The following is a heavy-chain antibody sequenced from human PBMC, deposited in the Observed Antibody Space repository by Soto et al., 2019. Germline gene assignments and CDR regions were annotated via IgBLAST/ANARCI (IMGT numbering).Heavy chain of an antibody. D-gene: IGHD2-15*01. J-gene: IGHJ6*02. Sequence: QITLKESGPTLVKPTQTLTLTCTFSGFSLSTSGAGVGWIRQPPGKALEWLALIYWDEDKRYSPSLKTRLTITKDTSTNEVVLTMTNMDPVDTGTYYCAHKGGRGAGMDVWGQGTTVAVSS. CDR2: IYWDEDK. V-gene: IGHV2-5*02. CDR3: AHKGGRGAGMDV. CDR1: GFSLSTSGAG.